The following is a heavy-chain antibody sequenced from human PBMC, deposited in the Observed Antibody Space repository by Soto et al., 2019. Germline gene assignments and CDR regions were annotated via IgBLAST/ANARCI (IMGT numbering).Heavy chain of an antibody. CDR3: ARTNYGGKEGYYFDY. V-gene: IGHV1-46*01. Sequence: GASVKVSCKASGYTFTSYYMHWVRQAPGQGLEWMGIINPSGGSTSYAQKFQGRVTMTRDTSTSTVYMELSGLRSEDTAVYYCARTNYGGKEGYYFDYWGQGTLVTVSS. CDR1: GYTFTSYY. J-gene: IGHJ4*02. D-gene: IGHD4-17*01. CDR2: INPSGGST.